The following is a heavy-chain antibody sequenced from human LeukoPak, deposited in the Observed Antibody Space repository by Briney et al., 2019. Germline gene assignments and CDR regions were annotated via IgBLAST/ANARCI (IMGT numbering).Heavy chain of an antibody. D-gene: IGHD6-6*01. Sequence: SETLSLTCTVSGGSISNYYWSWIRQPAGKGLECIGRIHRSGSTDYNPSLKSRVTMSVDTSKNQFSLKLSSVTAADTAVYYWARDGRDKFSSSSRYYYYYYMDVWGKGTTVTVSS. CDR1: GGSISNYY. V-gene: IGHV4-4*07. CDR3: ARDGRDKFSSSSRYYYYYYMDV. J-gene: IGHJ6*03. CDR2: IHRSGST.